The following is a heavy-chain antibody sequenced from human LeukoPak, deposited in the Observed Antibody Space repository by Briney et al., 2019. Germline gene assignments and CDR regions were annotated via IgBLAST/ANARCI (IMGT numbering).Heavy chain of an antibody. D-gene: IGHD2-2*01. CDR3: ARRYCTSSSCYGDF. J-gene: IGHJ4*02. Sequence: GSLRLSCAASGFTFSDFYMNWIRQAPGKGLEWVSYISTSGSAIYYADSVKGRFTISRDNAKNSLYLQMNSLRVEDTAVYYCARRYCTSSSCYGDFWGQGTLVTVSS. CDR1: GFTFSDFY. V-gene: IGHV3-11*01. CDR2: ISTSGSAI.